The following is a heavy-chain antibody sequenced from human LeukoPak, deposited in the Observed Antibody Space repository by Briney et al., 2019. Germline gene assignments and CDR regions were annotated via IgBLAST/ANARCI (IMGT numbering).Heavy chain of an antibody. CDR3: ATPYTSGWPPSNMDV. D-gene: IGHD6-19*01. CDR2: INDSGST. Sequence: SETLSLTCTVSGGSISSYYWGWIRQPPGKGLEWIGSINDSGSTYYNPSLKSRVTISVDTSKNQFSLKLSSVTAADTAMYYCATPYTSGWPPSNMDVWGKGTTVTVSS. J-gene: IGHJ6*03. V-gene: IGHV4-39*07. CDR1: GGSISSYY.